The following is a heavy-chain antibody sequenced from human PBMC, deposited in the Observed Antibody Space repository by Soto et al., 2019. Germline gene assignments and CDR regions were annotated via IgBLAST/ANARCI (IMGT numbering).Heavy chain of an antibody. V-gene: IGHV3-74*01. J-gene: IGHJ4*02. CDR1: GFTLSTYW. D-gene: IGHD4-17*01. CDR2: INSDGSST. Sequence: EVQLVESGGGLVQPGGSLRLSCAASGFTLSTYWMHWVRQAPGEGLVWVSRINSDGSSTIYADSVKGRFTISRENAKHTVYLQMNSLKAEDTAVYYCTRGSENYSDLDNWGQGNVVSVSS. CDR3: TRGSENYSDLDN.